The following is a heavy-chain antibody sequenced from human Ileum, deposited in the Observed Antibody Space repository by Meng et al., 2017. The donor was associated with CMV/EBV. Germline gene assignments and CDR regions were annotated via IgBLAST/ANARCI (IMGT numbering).Heavy chain of an antibody. J-gene: IGHJ5*02. CDR3: AKGTFRVIPVAFNWFDP. D-gene: IGHD2-2*01. V-gene: IGHV1-69*10. CDR1: GTSSSYA. Sequence: GTSSSYAISWVRQAPGQGLEWMGGIIPILGVTNYAQKFEGRVTITADKSTNTAYMELSSLRSEDTAVYYCAKGTFRVIPVAFNWFDPWGQGTLVTVSS. CDR2: IIPILGVT.